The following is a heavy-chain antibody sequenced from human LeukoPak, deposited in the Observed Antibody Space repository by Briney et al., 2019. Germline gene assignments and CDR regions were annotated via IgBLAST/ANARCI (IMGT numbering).Heavy chain of an antibody. CDR2: IKSKTDGGTK. J-gene: IGHJ6*04. V-gene: IGHV3-15*01. D-gene: IGHD6-19*01. CDR3: TTGAVAGPYYYGMDV. Sequence: GGSLRLSCAASGFTFSNAWMSWVRQAPGKGLEWVGRIKSKTDGGTKDYAAPVKGRFTISRDDSKNTLYLQMNSLKTEDTAVYYCTTGAVAGPYYYGMDVWGKGTTVTVSS. CDR1: GFTFSNAW.